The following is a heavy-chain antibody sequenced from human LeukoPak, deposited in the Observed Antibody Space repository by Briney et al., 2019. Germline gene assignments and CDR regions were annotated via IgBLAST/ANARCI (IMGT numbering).Heavy chain of an antibody. V-gene: IGHV3-23*01. CDR2: IGGSGGST. Sequence: PGGSLRLSCAVSGFTLSSYAMSWVRQAPGKGLEWDSGIGGSGGSTYYADSVKGRFTISRDNSKNTLYLQMNSLRAEDTAVYYCAKDGRSTTPGYWGQGTLVTVSS. D-gene: IGHD2-2*01. J-gene: IGHJ4*02. CDR3: AKDGRSTTPGY. CDR1: GFTLSSYA.